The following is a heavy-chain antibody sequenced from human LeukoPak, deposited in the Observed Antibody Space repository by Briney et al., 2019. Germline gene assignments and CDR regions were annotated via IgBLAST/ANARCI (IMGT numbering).Heavy chain of an antibody. CDR2: IYYDGTT. J-gene: IGHJ5*02. D-gene: IGHD3-16*01. V-gene: IGHV4-39*01. CDR1: SGCLTQTNHF. CDR3: ARHAEGGGWGYWFDP. Sequence: SETLSLTCTVSSGCLTQTNHFWVWLRRPPGEGLEGCGNIYYDGTTYYNPSLKSRVTISVDTSKNQFSLKLSSVTAADTAVYYCARHAEGGGWGYWFDPWGQGTLVTVSS.